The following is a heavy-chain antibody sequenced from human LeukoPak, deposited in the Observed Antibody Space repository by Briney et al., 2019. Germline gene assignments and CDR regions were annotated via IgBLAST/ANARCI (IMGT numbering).Heavy chain of an antibody. Sequence: PSETLSLTCTVSGGSISSYYWSWIRQPPGKGLEWIGYIYYSGSTNYNPSLKSRVTISVDTSKNQFSLKLSSVTAADTAVYYCARHVAAMVDGLDYWGQGTLVTVSS. J-gene: IGHJ4*02. CDR2: IYYSGST. CDR1: GGSISSYY. CDR3: ARHVAAMVDGLDY. V-gene: IGHV4-59*08. D-gene: IGHD5-18*01.